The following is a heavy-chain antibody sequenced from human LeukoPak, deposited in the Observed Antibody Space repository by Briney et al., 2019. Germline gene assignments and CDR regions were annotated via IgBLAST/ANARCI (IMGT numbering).Heavy chain of an antibody. J-gene: IGHJ6*03. CDR1: GGSISRYY. Sequence: SETLSLTCTVSGGSISRYYWGWIRQPPGKGLEWIGSIYYSGSTYYNPSLKSRVTISVDTSKNQFSLKLSSVTAADTAVYYCARGGIAAAGRYYYMDVWGKGTTVTISS. V-gene: IGHV4-39*07. D-gene: IGHD6-13*01. CDR2: IYYSGST. CDR3: ARGGIAAAGRYYYMDV.